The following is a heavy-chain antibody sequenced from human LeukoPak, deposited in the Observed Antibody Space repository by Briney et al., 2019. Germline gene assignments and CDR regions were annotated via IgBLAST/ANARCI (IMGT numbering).Heavy chain of an antibody. D-gene: IGHD1-7*01. CDR1: GYTLTELS. J-gene: IGHJ4*02. V-gene: IGHV1-24*01. Sequence: ASVKVSCKVSGYTLTELSMHWVRQAPGKGLEWMGGFDPEDGETIYAQKFQGRVTITEDTSTDTAYMELSSLRSEDTAVYYCATDSRTWVSGTTCLDYWGQGTLVTVSS. CDR2: FDPEDGET. CDR3: ATDSRTWVSGTTCLDY.